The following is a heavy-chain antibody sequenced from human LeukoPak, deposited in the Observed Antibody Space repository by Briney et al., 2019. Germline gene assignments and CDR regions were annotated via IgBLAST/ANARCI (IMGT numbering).Heavy chain of an antibody. V-gene: IGHV4-39*01. CDR3: ARQLSDDYYYGMDV. CDR2: IYYSGST. Sequence: SETLSFTCTVSGGSISSSSYYWGWIRQPPGKGLEWIGSIYYSGSTYYNPSLKSRVTISVDTSKNQFSLKLSSVTAADTAVYYCARQLSDDYYYGMDVWGQGTTVTVSS. J-gene: IGHJ6*02. CDR1: GGSISSSSYY.